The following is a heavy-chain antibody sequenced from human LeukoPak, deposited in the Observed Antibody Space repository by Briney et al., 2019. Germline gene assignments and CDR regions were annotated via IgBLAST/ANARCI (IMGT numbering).Heavy chain of an antibody. Sequence: GGSLRLSCAASGFTFSSYSMNWVRQAPGKGLEWVSSISSSSSYIYYADSVKSRFTISRDNAKNSLYLQMNSLRAEDTAAYYCARGGLRYLDLDAFDIWGQGTMVTVSS. CDR3: ARGGLRYLDLDAFDI. J-gene: IGHJ3*02. D-gene: IGHD3-3*01. CDR2: ISSSSSYI. CDR1: GFTFSSYS. V-gene: IGHV3-21*01.